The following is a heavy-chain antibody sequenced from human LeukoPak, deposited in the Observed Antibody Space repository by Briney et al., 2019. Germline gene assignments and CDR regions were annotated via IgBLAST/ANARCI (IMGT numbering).Heavy chain of an antibody. D-gene: IGHD3-16*02. CDR2: INGDGSST. CDR3: ARGPYDYVWGSYRFYYYGMDV. V-gene: IGHV3-74*01. J-gene: IGHJ6*02. CDR1: GFTFSSYW. Sequence: GGSLRLSCAASGFTFSSYWMHWVRQAPGKGLVWVSRINGDGSSTSYADSVKGRFTISRDNAKNTLYLQMNSLRAEDTAVYYCARGPYDYVWGSYRFYYYGMDVWGQGTTVTVSS.